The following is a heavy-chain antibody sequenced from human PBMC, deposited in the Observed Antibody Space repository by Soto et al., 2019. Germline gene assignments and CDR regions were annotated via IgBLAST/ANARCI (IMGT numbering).Heavy chain of an antibody. Sequence: QVQLRQSGAEVKKPGASVKVSCKASGYTFTSYEINWVRQATGQGLEYLGWMNPDSGKTAYVQKFQGRVTMTWDTSISTAYMERSSLRSEDTAVYFCARGIKYGAYSRWFDPWGQGTLVTVSS. CDR2: MNPDSGKT. V-gene: IGHV1-8*01. CDR3: ARGIKYGAYSRWFDP. CDR1: GYTFTSYE. J-gene: IGHJ5*02. D-gene: IGHD4-17*01.